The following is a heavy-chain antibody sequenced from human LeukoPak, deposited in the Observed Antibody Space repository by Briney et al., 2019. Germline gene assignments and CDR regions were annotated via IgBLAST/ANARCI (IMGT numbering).Heavy chain of an antibody. V-gene: IGHV3-30*03. J-gene: IGHJ5*02. CDR1: GFAFSSYV. D-gene: IGHD3-22*01. Sequence: PGGSLRLPCAASGFAFSSYVMHWARQAPGEGLEWVAVIRQDGDGRFYGNSVKGRFTISRDNSRNALDLEMDSLRVEDTARYFCATEDYASGHAGALGFDPWGQGTLVTVSA. CDR3: ATEDYASGHAGALGFDP. CDR2: IRQDGDGR.